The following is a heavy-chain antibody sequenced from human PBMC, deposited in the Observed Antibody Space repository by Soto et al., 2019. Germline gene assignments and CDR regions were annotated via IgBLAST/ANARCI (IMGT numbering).Heavy chain of an antibody. D-gene: IGHD3-9*01. CDR1: GFSVSSNY. Sequence: EVQLVESGGGLVQPGGSLRLSCTASGFSVSSNYMSWVRQAAGEGLEWVSIIYSGGSTYYADSVKGRFTISRDNSKNTLYLQMNNLHAQDSAVYYCARDGSSTGYRTPGGGWYFDLWGRGTLVTVSS. CDR3: ARDGSSTGYRTPGGGWYFDL. J-gene: IGHJ2*01. V-gene: IGHV3-66*01. CDR2: IYSGGST.